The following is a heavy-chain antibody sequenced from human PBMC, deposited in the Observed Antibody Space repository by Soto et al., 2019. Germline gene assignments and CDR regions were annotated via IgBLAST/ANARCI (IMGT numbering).Heavy chain of an antibody. CDR3: ARAREVVVAATPGWFDP. V-gene: IGHV4-31*03. D-gene: IGHD2-15*01. CDR1: GGSISSGGYY. CDR2: IYYSGST. Sequence: QVQLQESGPGLVKPSQTLSLTCTVSGGSISSGGYYWSWIRQHPGKGLEWIGYIYYSGSTYYNPSRKSRVTISVDTSKNQFSLKLSSVTAADTAVYYCARAREVVVAATPGWFDPWGQGTLVTVSS. J-gene: IGHJ5*02.